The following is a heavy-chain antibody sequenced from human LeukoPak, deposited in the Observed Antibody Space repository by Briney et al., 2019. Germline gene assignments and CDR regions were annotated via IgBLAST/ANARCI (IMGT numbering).Heavy chain of an antibody. V-gene: IGHV4-4*07. CDR3: ARAVADYYYYYMDV. Sequence: SETLSLTCTVSGGSFSSYYWSWIRQPAGQGLEWIGRIYTSGSTNYNASLKSRVTMSVDTSKNQFSLKLSSVTAADTAVYYCARAVADYYYYYMDVWGKGTTVTISS. J-gene: IGHJ6*03. CDR1: GGSFSSYY. D-gene: IGHD6-19*01. CDR2: IYTSGST.